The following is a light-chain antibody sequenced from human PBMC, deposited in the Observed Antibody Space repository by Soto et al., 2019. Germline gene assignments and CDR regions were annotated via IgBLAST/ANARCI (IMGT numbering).Light chain of an antibody. J-gene: IGKJ4*01. CDR3: QHFDDSLT. V-gene: IGKV3-20*01. Sequence: EMVLTQSHATLSLSPGERATLACMASQSFDSSTLAWYQQKPGQDPRLLSSGPSNRATGIPDRFSGSGSGTDFTLGISRLEPEDLAVYYCQHFDDSLTFGGGTQVESK. CDR1: QSFDSST. CDR2: GPS.